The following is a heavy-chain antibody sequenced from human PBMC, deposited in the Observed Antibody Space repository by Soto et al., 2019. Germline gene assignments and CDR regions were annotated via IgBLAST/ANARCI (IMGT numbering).Heavy chain of an antibody. J-gene: IGHJ5*02. Sequence: PSETLSLTCAVYGGSFSGYYWSWIRQPPGKGLEWIGEINHSGSTNYNPSLKSRVTISVDTSKNQFSLKLSSVTAADTAVYYCARGPPPPPRIAARPTRLKFDPWGQGTLVTVSS. CDR1: GGSFSGYY. CDR3: ARGPPPPPRIAARPTRLKFDP. D-gene: IGHD6-6*01. CDR2: INHSGST. V-gene: IGHV4-34*01.